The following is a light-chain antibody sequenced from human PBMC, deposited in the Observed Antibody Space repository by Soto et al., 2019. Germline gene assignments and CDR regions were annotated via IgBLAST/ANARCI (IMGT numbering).Light chain of an antibody. CDR2: RVS. CDR3: MQGLYSPPRP. J-gene: IGKJ1*01. CDR1: QSLLWSDGNTY. Sequence: DVVMTQSPLSLPVTLGQPASISCRSSQSLLWSDGNTYLSWFQQRPGQSPRRLIYRVSNRDSGVPDRFSGSGSGTDFTLKISRVEAEDVGGYYCMQGLYSPPRPFGQGTKVEIQ. V-gene: IGKV2-30*01.